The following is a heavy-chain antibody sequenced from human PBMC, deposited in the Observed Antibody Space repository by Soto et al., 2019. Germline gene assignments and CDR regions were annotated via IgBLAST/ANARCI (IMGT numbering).Heavy chain of an antibody. CDR3: AKGRGGSGSLTPRVDF. Sequence: EVQLLESGGGLVQPGGSLRLSCAASGFTFNNYAMTWVRQAPGKGLEWVSAIIGGGDTTSYADSVKGRFTVSRDGSKNTLYLQMSSLRAEETALYYCAKGRGGSGSLTPRVDFWGQGTLVTVSS. CDR2: IIGGGDTT. D-gene: IGHD3-10*01. CDR1: GFTFNNYA. V-gene: IGHV3-23*01. J-gene: IGHJ4*02.